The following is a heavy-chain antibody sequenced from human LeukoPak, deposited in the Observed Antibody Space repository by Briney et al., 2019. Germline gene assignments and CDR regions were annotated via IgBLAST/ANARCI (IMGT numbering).Heavy chain of an antibody. CDR3: ATSGPGYYYGMDV. J-gene: IGHJ6*02. Sequence: SETLSLTCTVSGGSVSSSTYYWGWICQPPGKGLEWIGSIYYSGYTYYNPSLESRVTISVDTSKNQFSLKLSSVTAADTAVYYCATSGPGYYYGMDVWGQGTTVTVS. D-gene: IGHD3-10*01. CDR1: GGSVSSSTYY. V-gene: IGHV4-39*01. CDR2: IYYSGYT.